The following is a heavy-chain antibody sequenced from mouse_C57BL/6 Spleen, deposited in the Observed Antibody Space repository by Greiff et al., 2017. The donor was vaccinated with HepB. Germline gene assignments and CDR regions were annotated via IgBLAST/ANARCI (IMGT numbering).Heavy chain of an antibody. CDR2: IWSGGST. D-gene: IGHD2-1*01. CDR3: AKSYGNGWYFDV. V-gene: IGHV2-5*01. CDR1: GFSFTSYG. J-gene: IGHJ1*03. Sequence: VQLQQSGPGLVQPSQSLSITCTVSGFSFTSYGVHWVRQSPGKGLEWLGVIWSGGSTDYNAAFMSRLNITKDNSKTQVFFKMNSLQADDTAIYYCAKSYGNGWYFDVWGTGTAVTVSA.